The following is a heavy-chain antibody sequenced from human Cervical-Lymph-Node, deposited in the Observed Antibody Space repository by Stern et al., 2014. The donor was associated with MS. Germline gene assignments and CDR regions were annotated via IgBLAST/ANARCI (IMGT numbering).Heavy chain of an antibody. Sequence: VQLVESGAEVKKTGASVKVSCKASGYTFTSYYINWVRKATGHGLEWMGWMNHNSGTTGHAHKLKGRVTMTRNTSISTAYMELSSLRSEDTAVYYCARVVTADWYFDLWGRGTLVTVSS. V-gene: IGHV1-8*01. J-gene: IGHJ2*01. CDR2: MNHNSGTT. CDR1: GYTFTSYY. D-gene: IGHD2-21*02. CDR3: ARVVTADWYFDL.